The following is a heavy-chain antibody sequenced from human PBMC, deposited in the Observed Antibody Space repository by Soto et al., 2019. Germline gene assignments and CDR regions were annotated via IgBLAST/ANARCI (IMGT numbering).Heavy chain of an antibody. J-gene: IGHJ4*02. CDR3: ASHGPSWVAQVLYFDY. Sequence: QLQLQESGPRLVKPSETLSLTCTVSGGSITSSHYYWGWIRQPPGKGLEWIGTIYYSGTTSYHPSLKRGVSITTDTSKSPFSLRLSSVTAADTAVYCCASHGPSWVAQVLYFDYWGQGALVTVSS. CDR1: GGSITSSHYY. V-gene: IGHV4-39*01. D-gene: IGHD2-2*01. CDR2: IYYSGTT.